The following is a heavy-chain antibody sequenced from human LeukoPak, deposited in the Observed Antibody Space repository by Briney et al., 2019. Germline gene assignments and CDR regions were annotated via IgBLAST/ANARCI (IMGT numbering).Heavy chain of an antibody. J-gene: IGHJ4*02. CDR2: IYYSGYT. D-gene: IGHD3-16*01. CDR1: GGSISSYY. V-gene: IGHV4-59*01. Sequence: SETLSLTCTVSGGSISSYYWSWIRQPPGKGLEWIGYIYYSGYTTYNSSLTSRVTISVDTSKKQFSLKLSSVTAADTAVYNCARVSDDSTFFDYWGQGTLVTVSS. CDR3: ARVSDDSTFFDY.